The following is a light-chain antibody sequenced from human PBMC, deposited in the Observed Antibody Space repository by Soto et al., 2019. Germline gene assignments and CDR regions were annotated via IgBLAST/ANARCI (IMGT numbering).Light chain of an antibody. CDR3: QQRSNWPRIT. CDR1: QSVSSN. CDR2: GAS. J-gene: IGKJ5*01. V-gene: IGKV3-15*01. Sequence: EIVMTQSPGTLSVSPGERATLSCRASQSVSSNLAWYQQKPGQAPTLLIYGASARATGISARFSGSGSGTEFTLTISSLEPEDFALYYCQQRSNWPRITFGQGTRLEIK.